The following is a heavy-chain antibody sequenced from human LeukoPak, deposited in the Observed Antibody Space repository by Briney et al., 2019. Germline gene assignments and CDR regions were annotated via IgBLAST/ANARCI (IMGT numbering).Heavy chain of an antibody. V-gene: IGHV3-20*04. J-gene: IGHJ4*02. CDR3: ARDQGIAAAGTYRSFGQ. CDR2: INWNGGST. Sequence: GGSLRLSCAASGFTFGNYGMSWVRQAPGKGLEWVSGINWNGGSTGYADSVKGRFTISRDNAKNSLYLQMNSLRAEDTALYYCARDQGIAAAGTYRSFGQWGQGTLVTVSS. D-gene: IGHD6-13*01. CDR1: GFTFGNYG.